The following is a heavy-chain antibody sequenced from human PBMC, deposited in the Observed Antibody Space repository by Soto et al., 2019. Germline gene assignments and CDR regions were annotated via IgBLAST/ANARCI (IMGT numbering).Heavy chain of an antibody. CDR2: ISAYNGNT. Sequence: ASVKVSCKASGGTFSSYAISWVRQAPGQGLEWMGWISAYNGNTNYAQKLQGRVTMTTDTSTSTAYMELRSLRSDDTAVYYCARVRYDILTGGNTYYYYGMDVWGQGTTVTVSS. CDR3: ARVRYDILTGGNTYYYYGMDV. CDR1: GGTFSSYA. J-gene: IGHJ6*02. D-gene: IGHD3-9*01. V-gene: IGHV1-18*01.